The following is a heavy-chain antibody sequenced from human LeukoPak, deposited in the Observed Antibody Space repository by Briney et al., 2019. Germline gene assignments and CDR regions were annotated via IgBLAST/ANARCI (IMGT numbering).Heavy chain of an antibody. Sequence: ASVKVSCKASGYTFTGYYMHWVRQAPGQGLEWMGIINPSGGSTNYAQKFQGRVTMTRDTSISTAYMELSRLRSDDTAVYYCARDVYSGYDGGDYWGQGTLVTVSS. D-gene: IGHD5-12*01. CDR2: INPSGGST. CDR3: ARDVYSGYDGGDY. V-gene: IGHV1-46*01. J-gene: IGHJ4*02. CDR1: GYTFTGYY.